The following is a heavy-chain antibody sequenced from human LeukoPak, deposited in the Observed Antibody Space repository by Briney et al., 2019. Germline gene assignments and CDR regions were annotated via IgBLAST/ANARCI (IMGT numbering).Heavy chain of an antibody. V-gene: IGHV5-51*01. CDR3: AVSSFGELSFGAFDI. CDR2: IYPGDSDT. Sequence: GESLKISCKGSGYSFTSYWIGWVRQMPGKGLEWMGIIYPGDSDTRYSPSFQGQVTISADKSISTAYLQWSSLKASDTAMYYCAVSSFGELSFGAFDIWGQGTMVTVSS. J-gene: IGHJ3*02. D-gene: IGHD3-10*01. CDR1: GYSFTSYW.